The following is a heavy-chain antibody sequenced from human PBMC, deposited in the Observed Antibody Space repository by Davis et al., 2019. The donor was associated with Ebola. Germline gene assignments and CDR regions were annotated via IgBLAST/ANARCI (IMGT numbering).Heavy chain of an antibody. V-gene: IGHV3-53*01. CDR1: GFTVSSNY. D-gene: IGHD2-2*01. CDR2: IYSGGST. CDR3: AANPRYCSSTSCYVNYYYYGMDV. Sequence: PGGSLRLSCAASGFTVSSNYMSWVRQAPGKGLEWVSVIYSGGSTYYADSVKGRFTISRDNSKNTLYLQMNSLRAEDTAVYYCAANPRYCSSTSCYVNYYYYGMDVWGQGTTVTVSS. J-gene: IGHJ6*02.